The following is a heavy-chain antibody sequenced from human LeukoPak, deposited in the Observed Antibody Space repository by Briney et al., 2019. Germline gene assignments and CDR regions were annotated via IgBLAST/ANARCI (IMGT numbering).Heavy chain of an antibody. CDR3: ATDRDNSDWQKRFDS. Sequence: GGSLRLSCAASGFTFSTYWMNWYRQVQGKGLEWVGNINQDASEINYVDSVRGRFTISRDNAKNSLHLQMNSLRAEDTAVYYCATDRDNSDWQKRFDSWGQGTLVTVSS. J-gene: IGHJ4*02. CDR2: INQDASEI. CDR1: GFTFSTYW. D-gene: IGHD2-21*02. V-gene: IGHV3-7*01.